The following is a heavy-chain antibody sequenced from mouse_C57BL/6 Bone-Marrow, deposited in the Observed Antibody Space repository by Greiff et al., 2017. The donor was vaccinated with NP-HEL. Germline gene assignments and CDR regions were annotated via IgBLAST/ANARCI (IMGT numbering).Heavy chain of an antibody. V-gene: IGHV1-4*01. J-gene: IGHJ3*01. CDR3: ARWDYYGRAPWFAY. CDR2: INPSSGYT. CDR1: GYTFTSYT. Sequence: VQLQQSGAELARPGASVKMSCKASGYTFTSYTMHWVKQRPGQGLEWIGYINPSSGYTKYNQKFKDKATLTADKSSSTAYMQLSSLTSEDSAVYYCARWDYYGRAPWFAYWGQGTLVTVSA. D-gene: IGHD1-1*01.